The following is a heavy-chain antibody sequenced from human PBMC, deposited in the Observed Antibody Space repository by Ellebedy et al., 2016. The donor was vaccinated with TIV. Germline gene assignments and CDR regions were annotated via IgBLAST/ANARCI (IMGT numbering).Heavy chain of an antibody. Sequence: GESLKISCAVSGITVTRYYMSRVRQAPGKGLEWVSIIYSGGKPSHADSVKGRFNISRDISKNTLYLQMNSLRAEDTAMYYCARMGVRGVIITHAFDIWGQGTMVTVSS. D-gene: IGHD3-10*01. CDR3: ARMGVRGVIITHAFDI. J-gene: IGHJ3*02. CDR2: IYSGGKP. CDR1: GITVTRYY. V-gene: IGHV3-66*01.